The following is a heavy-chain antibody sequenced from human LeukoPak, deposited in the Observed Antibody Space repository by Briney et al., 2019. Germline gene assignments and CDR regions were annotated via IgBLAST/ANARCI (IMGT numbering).Heavy chain of an antibody. CDR1: GFTVSTNY. J-gene: IGHJ6*02. Sequence: GGSLRLSCAASGFTVSTNYMSWVRQAPGKGLEWVSVIYSGDTTFYADSVRGKFTISRDNAKNSLYLQMNSLRAEDTGLYFCATVVPPVLEENHFHYNALDDWGPGTTVTVSS. D-gene: IGHD1-1*01. CDR3: ATVVPPVLEENHFHYNALDD. CDR2: IYSGDTT. V-gene: IGHV3-66*01.